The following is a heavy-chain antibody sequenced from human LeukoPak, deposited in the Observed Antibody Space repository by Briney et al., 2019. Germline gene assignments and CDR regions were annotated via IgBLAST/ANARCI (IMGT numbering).Heavy chain of an antibody. V-gene: IGHV3-23*01. Sequence: GGSLRLSCAASGFTFSSYAMSWVRQAPGKGLKWVSAISGSGGSTYYADSGKGRFTISRDNSKNTLYLQMNSLRAEDTAVYYCAKLMSYFYDTSGYVDSWGQGTLVTVSS. CDR2: ISGSGGST. D-gene: IGHD3-22*01. CDR3: AKLMSYFYDTSGYVDS. J-gene: IGHJ4*02. CDR1: GFTFSSYA.